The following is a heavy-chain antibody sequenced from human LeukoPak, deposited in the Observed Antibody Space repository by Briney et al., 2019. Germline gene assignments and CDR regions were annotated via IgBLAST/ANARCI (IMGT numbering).Heavy chain of an antibody. V-gene: IGHV1-69*05. CDR3: GRKAGDRGGNSCYSIDY. Sequence: SVKVSCKAFGGSFSSEAISWVRQAPGQGLEWMGGIIPIFGTANYAQKFQGRVTITTDESTSTAYMEVSSLRSEDTAVYYCGRKAGDRGGNSCYSIDYWGQGTLVTVSS. J-gene: IGHJ4*02. CDR2: IIPIFGTA. D-gene: IGHD2-15*01. CDR1: GGSFSSEA.